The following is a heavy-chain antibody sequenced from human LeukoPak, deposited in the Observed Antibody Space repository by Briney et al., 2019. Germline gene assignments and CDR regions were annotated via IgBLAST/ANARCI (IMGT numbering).Heavy chain of an antibody. Sequence: ASVKVSFKASGYIFINHGIAWVRQAPGQGLEYMGWISAYNGNTDYAQKFQGRVTMTTDTSTSTAYMEVRGLRFDDTAVYYCARWGPSPSDYWGQGTLVTVSS. J-gene: IGHJ4*02. CDR2: ISAYNGNT. D-gene: IGHD1-26*01. CDR1: GYIFINHG. V-gene: IGHV1-18*01. CDR3: ARWGPSPSDY.